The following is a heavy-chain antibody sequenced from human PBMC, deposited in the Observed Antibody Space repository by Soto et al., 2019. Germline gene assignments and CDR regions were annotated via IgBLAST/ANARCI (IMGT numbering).Heavy chain of an antibody. D-gene: IGHD2-2*01. CDR3: VLGYCSSTSCYPPWFDP. CDR1: GYTFTSYG. CDR2: ISAYNGNT. J-gene: IGHJ5*02. Sequence: ASVKVSCKASGYTFTSYGISWVRQAPGQGLEWMGWISAYNGNTNYAQKLQGRVTMTTDTSTSTAYMELRSLRSDDTAVYYCVLGYCSSTSCYPPWFDPLGQGTLVTVSS. V-gene: IGHV1-18*01.